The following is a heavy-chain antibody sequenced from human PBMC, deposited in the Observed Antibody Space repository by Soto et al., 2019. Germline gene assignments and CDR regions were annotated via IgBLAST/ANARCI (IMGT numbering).Heavy chain of an antibody. V-gene: IGHV4-59*08. CDR1: GGSISSYY. CDR2: IYYSGST. Sequence: QVQLQESGPGLVKPSETLSLTCTVSGGSISSYYWSWIRQPPGKGLEWIGYIYYSGSTNYNPSLKSRGTISVDTSKNNFSLKLSSVTAADTAVYYCARGRVGRDGYRGFDYWGQGTLVTVSS. CDR3: ARGRVGRDGYRGFDY. D-gene: IGHD5-12*01. J-gene: IGHJ4*02.